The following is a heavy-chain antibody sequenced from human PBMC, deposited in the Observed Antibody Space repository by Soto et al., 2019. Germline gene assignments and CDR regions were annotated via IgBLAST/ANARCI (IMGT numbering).Heavy chain of an antibody. J-gene: IGHJ4*02. CDR2: IYTPGST. Sequence: GALRLSCAASGFTVSRSYMSWVRQAPGKGLEWVSTIYTPGSTYYADSVKGRFTISRDNSKNTLYLQMNSLRAEDTAVYYCARGLVGSTTAFDNWGQGTLVTVSS. CDR3: ARGLVGSTTAFDN. CDR1: GFTVSRSY. D-gene: IGHD3-22*01. V-gene: IGHV3-53*01.